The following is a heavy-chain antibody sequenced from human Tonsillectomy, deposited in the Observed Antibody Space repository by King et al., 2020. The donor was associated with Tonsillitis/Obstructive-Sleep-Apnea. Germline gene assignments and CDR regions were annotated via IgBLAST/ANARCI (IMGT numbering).Heavy chain of an antibody. V-gene: IGHV1-46*01. CDR2: INPSGGST. D-gene: IGHD3-22*01. CDR3: ARDYYDSSGYYYVRGYYYYYYMDV. Sequence: QLVQSGAEVKKPGASVKVSCKASGYTFSSHYMHWVRQAPGQGLEWMGIINPSGGSTTYAQKFQGRVTMTRDTSTSTVYMELSSLRSEDTAVYYCARDYYDSSGYYYVRGYYYYYYMDVWGKGTMVTVSS. CDR1: GYTFSSHY. J-gene: IGHJ6*03.